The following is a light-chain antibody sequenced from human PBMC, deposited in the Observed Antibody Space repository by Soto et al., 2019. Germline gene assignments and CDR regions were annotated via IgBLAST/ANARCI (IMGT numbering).Light chain of an antibody. CDR3: QQYYSTPLT. CDR1: QSVLYSSNNNNY. Sequence: DIVMTQSPDSLAVSLGERATINCKSSQSVLYSSNNNNYLSWYQQKPGQPPKLLIYWASTRESGVTDRFSGSGSGTDFTLTISSLQAEDVAVYYCQQYYSTPLTFGGGTKVEIK. CDR2: WAS. V-gene: IGKV4-1*01. J-gene: IGKJ4*01.